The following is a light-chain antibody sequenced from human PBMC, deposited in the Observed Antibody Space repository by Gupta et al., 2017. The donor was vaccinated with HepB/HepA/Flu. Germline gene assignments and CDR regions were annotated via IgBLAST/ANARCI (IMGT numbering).Light chain of an antibody. V-gene: IGLV3-19*01. J-gene: IGLJ2*01. Sequence: SSELTQDPAVSVALGQTVRITCQGDSLRSYYASWYQQKPGQAPVLVIYGKNNRPSGIPDRFSGSSSGTTASLTITGAQAEDEADYYCNSRDSSGNHLVVFGGGTKLTVL. CDR1: SLRSYY. CDR3: NSRDSSGNHLVV. CDR2: GKN.